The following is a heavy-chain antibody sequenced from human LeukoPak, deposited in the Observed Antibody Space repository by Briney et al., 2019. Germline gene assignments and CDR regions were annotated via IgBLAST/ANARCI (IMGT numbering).Heavy chain of an antibody. CDR3: AAPGRTGYYDILTGYHAFDY. V-gene: IGHV3-30-3*01. CDR1: GFTFSNAW. J-gene: IGHJ4*02. Sequence: GGSLRLSCAASGFTFSNAWMSWVRQAPGKGLEWVAVTSYDGSNKYYADSVKGRFTISRDNSKNTLYLQMNSLRAEDTAVYYCAAPGRTGYYDILTGYHAFDYWGQGTLVTVSS. CDR2: TSYDGSNK. D-gene: IGHD3-9*01.